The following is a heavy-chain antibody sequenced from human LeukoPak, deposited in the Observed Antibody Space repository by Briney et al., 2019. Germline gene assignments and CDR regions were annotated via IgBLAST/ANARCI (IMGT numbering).Heavy chain of an antibody. CDR3: ARHDGLERSVFDY. Sequence: GSLRLSCAASGFTFSSYAMSWVRQAPGKGLEWIGSIYYSGSTYYNPSLKSRVTISVDTSKNQFSLRLSSVTAADTAVYYCARHDGLERSVFDYWGQGTLVTVSS. D-gene: IGHD1-1*01. CDR1: GFTFSSYA. V-gene: IGHV4-39*01. CDR2: IYYSGST. J-gene: IGHJ4*02.